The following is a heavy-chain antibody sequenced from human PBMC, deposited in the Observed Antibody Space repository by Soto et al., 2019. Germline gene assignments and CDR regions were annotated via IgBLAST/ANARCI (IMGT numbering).Heavy chain of an antibody. J-gene: IGHJ6*02. D-gene: IGHD6-13*01. CDR2: ISGDNVNR. V-gene: IGHV1-18*01. Sequence: QVHLVQSGVEVKKPGASVKVSCTAHGYNLREYGVSWLRQVPGQGFEWMGWISGDNVNRRSYQRIQDRLTMTTNTSTNTASMELRSLRADDTAVYFCGREGQQLAQEEYFQFNGVDVWGQGTSVTVSS. CDR3: GREGQQLAQEEYFQFNGVDV. CDR1: GYNLREYG.